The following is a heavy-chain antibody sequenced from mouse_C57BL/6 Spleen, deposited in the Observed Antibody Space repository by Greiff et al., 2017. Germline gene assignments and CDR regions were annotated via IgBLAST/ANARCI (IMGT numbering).Heavy chain of an antibody. CDR2: IRNKANGYTT. CDR3: ARSPTTEYYCDY. Sequence: EVKLVESGGGLVQPGGSLSLSCAASGFTFTDYYMSWVRQPPGKALEWLGFIRNKANGYTTEYSASVKGRFTISRDNSQSIPYLKMNALRAEDSATYYCARSPTTEYYCDYWGQGTTLTVSS. CDR1: GFTFTDYY. D-gene: IGHD1-1*01. J-gene: IGHJ2*01. V-gene: IGHV7-3*01.